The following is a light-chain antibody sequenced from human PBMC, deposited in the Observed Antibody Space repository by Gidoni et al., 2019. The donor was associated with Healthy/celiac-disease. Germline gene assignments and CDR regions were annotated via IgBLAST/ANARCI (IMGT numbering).Light chain of an antibody. V-gene: IGKV3-15*01. J-gene: IGKJ1*01. CDR2: GAS. CDR3: QQYNNWPPMT. Sequence: EIVMTQSPATLSVSPGERATLSCRSSQSVSSNLAWNQQKPGHAPRLLIYGASTRATGIPARFSGSGSGTEFTLTISSLQSEDFAVYYCQQYNNWPPMTFGQGTKVEI. CDR1: QSVSSN.